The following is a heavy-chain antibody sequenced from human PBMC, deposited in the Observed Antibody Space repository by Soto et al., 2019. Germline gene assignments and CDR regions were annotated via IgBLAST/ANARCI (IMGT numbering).Heavy chain of an antibody. CDR1: GYTFTSYD. J-gene: IGHJ3*02. D-gene: IGHD2-15*01. CDR3: AREVGYCSGGSFYYGDDFDI. Sequence: QVQLVQSGAEVKKPGASVKVSCKASGYTFTSYDINLVRQATGQWLEWMGWMNPNSGNTGYAQKFQGRVTMTRITSISSAYMEMSSLRYEDTAVYYCAREVGYCSGGSFYYGDDFDIWGQGTMVTVSA. V-gene: IGHV1-8*01. CDR2: MNPNSGNT.